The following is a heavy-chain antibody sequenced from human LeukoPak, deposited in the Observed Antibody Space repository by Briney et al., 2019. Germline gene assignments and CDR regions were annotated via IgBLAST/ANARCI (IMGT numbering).Heavy chain of an antibody. CDR3: AKDGYSSSKIRRYYYYYYYLDV. CDR1: GFTFDDYA. CDR2: ISWNSGSI. D-gene: IGHD6-13*01. Sequence: GGSLRLSCAASGFTFDDYAMHWVRQAPGKGLELVSGISWNSGSIGYADSVKGRFTISRDNAKTSLYLQMNSLRAQDTALYYCAKDGYSSSKIRRYYYYYYYLDVWGKGTTVTVSS. J-gene: IGHJ6*03. V-gene: IGHV3-9*01.